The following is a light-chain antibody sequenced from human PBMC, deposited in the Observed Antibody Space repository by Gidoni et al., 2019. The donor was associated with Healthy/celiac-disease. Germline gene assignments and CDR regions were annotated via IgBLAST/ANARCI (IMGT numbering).Light chain of an antibody. CDR1: QDISNY. CDR3: QQYDNLPLT. V-gene: IGKV1-33*01. CDR2: DAC. Sequence: IQMTQSPSSLSASVGDRVTITCQASQDISNYLNCYQQKPGKAPKLLIYDACNLETGVPSRFSGSGSGTDFTVAISSLQPEDLSTYYCQQYDNLPLTFGGGTKVEIK. J-gene: IGKJ4*01.